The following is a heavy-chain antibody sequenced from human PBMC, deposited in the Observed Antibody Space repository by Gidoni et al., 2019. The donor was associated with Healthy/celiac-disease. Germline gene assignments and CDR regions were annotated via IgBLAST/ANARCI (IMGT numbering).Heavy chain of an antibody. CDR1: GFTFSSYG. J-gene: IGHJ4*02. V-gene: IGHV3-30*18. CDR3: AKDKVVGATLYYFDY. D-gene: IGHD1-26*01. CDR2: ISDDGSNK. Sequence: QVQLVESGGGVVQPGRSLSLSCAASGFTFSSYGMHWVRQAPGKGLEWVAVISDDGSNKYYADSVKGRFTISRDNSKNTLYLQMNSLRAEDTAVYYCAKDKVVGATLYYFDYWGQGTLVTVSS.